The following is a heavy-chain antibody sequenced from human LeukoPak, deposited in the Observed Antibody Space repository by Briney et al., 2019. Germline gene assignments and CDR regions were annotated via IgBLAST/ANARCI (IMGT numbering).Heavy chain of an antibody. Sequence: PSETLSLTCTVSGGSISSGGYYWSWIRQHPGKGLEWIWYNYYSGNTQYNPSLKSRVTISVDTSKNQFSLKLSSVTAADTAVYYCARLLAYCGGDCYLGGGRFDYWAREPWSPFPQ. CDR3: ARLLAYCGGDCYLGGGRFDY. CDR2: NYYSGNT. CDR1: GGSISSGGYY. D-gene: IGHD2-21*02. J-gene: IGHJ4*02. V-gene: IGHV4-31*03.